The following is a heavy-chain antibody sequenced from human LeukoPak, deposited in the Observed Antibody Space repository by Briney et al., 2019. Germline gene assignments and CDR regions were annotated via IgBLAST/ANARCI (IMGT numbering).Heavy chain of an antibody. CDR1: GYTFSGSY. Sequence: GSAVKLSCKSSGYTFSGSYMHWVRQAPGQGLEWMGWINPTSGVTKYAAKFQGRLTMTRDTSITTDYMEKSGLRSDDAAVYYCASDMYSGTYGHWGQGTLVTVSS. V-gene: IGHV1-2*02. CDR2: INPTSGVT. CDR3: ASDMYSGTYGH. D-gene: IGHD1-26*01. J-gene: IGHJ4*02.